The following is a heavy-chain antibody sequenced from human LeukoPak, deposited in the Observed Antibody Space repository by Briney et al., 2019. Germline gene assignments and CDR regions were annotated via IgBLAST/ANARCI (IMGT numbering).Heavy chain of an antibody. CDR1: GFAFSSYS. D-gene: IGHD5-18*01. J-gene: IGHJ5*02. CDR3: ARVSTSMAP. Sequence: GGSLRLSCAASGFAFSSYSMNWLRQAPGKGLEWISHIASSSSSIYYADSVKGRFTISRDNAKNSLYLQMNSLRAEDTAVYYCARVSTSMAPWGQGTLVTVSS. V-gene: IGHV3-48*01. CDR2: IASSSSSI.